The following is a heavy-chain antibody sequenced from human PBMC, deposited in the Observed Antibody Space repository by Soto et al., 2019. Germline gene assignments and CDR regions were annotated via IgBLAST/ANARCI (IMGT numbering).Heavy chain of an antibody. CDR3: AHSHDILTGYSLGGFDY. CDR2: IYWDDDK. J-gene: IGHJ4*02. CDR1: GSSLSTSGVG. Sequence: SGPTLVNPTRTLTLTYTFSGSSLSTSGVGVGWIRQPPGKALEWLALIYWDDDKRYSPSLKSRLTTPKDTSKNQVVLTMTNMDPVDTATYYCAHSHDILTGYSLGGFDYWGQGTLVTVSS. V-gene: IGHV2-5*02. D-gene: IGHD3-9*01.